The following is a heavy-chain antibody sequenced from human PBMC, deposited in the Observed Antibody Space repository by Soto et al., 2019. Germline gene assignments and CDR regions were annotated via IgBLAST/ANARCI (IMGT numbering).Heavy chain of an antibody. V-gene: IGHV4-59*01. D-gene: IGHD3-10*01. CDR1: GDSIKSYY. Sequence: SQTLSLTCTVSGDSIKSYYWSWIRQPPGKGLEWIGYVHHSGRSNYNPSLKSRVSMSVDTSRNQFFLKLGSVTAADTAVYFCAKYGFYYMDVWDKGTTVTVS. CDR2: VHHSGRS. J-gene: IGHJ6*03. CDR3: AKYGFYYMDV.